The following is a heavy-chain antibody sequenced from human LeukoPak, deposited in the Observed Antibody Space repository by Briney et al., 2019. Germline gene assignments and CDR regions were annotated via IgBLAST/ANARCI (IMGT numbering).Heavy chain of an antibody. CDR2: ISSDENTK. J-gene: IGHJ4*02. CDR3: AKKGGSSGRYDYLDY. V-gene: IGHV3-30-3*02. CDR1: GFTFSCCA. Sequence: GGSLRLSCAASGFTFSCCAIHWVRQAPGRGLERVAVISSDENTKFYADSVKGRFTVYRDNSKKTVWLQMNSLRAEDTAVYYCAKKGGSSGRYDYLDYWGQGTLVTVSS. D-gene: IGHD6-19*01.